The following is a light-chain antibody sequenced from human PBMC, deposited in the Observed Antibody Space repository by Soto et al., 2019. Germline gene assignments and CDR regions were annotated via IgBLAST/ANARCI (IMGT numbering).Light chain of an antibody. CDR3: QQYCSSGT. V-gene: IGKV3-20*01. Sequence: ESVLTQSPGTLSLSPGERATLSCRASQSVSNNFLAWYQQKPGQAHRLLIYGASNRATGIPDRFSGSGSGTDFTLTISRLEPEDFAVYYGQQYCSSGTFGQGTKVEIK. CDR2: GAS. CDR1: QSVSNNF. J-gene: IGKJ1*01.